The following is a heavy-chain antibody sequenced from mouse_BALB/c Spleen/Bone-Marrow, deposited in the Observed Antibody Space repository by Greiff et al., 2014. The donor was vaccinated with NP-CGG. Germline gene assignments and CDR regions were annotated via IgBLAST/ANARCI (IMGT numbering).Heavy chain of an antibody. Sequence: EVQVVESGGGLVQTGGSRKLSCAASGFTFSDYGMAWVRQAPGKGPEWVAFISNLAYSISYADTVTGRFTISRENVKNTLYLEMSSLRSEDTAMYYCAGDLDGTGVFGYWGQGTTLTVSS. CDR3: AGDLDGTGVFGY. J-gene: IGHJ2*01. D-gene: IGHD4-1*01. V-gene: IGHV5-15*02. CDR1: GFTFSDYG. CDR2: ISNLAYSI.